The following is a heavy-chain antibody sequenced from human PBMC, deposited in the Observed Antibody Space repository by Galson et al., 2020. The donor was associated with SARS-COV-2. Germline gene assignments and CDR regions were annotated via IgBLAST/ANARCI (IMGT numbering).Heavy chain of an antibody. CDR1: GYTFTSYG. J-gene: IGHJ3*02. CDR3: ARESSGWAYAFDI. V-gene: IGHV1-18*04. D-gene: IGHD6-19*01. CDR2: ISAYNGNN. Sequence: ASVTVSCQASGYTFTSYGISWVRQAPGQGLEWMGWISAYNGNNNYAQKLQGRVTMTTDTSTSTADMELRSLRSDDTAVYYCARESSGWAYAFDIWGQGTMVTVSS.